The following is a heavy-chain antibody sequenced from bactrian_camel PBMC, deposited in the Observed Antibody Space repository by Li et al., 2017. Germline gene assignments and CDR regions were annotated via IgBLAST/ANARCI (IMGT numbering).Heavy chain of an antibody. CDR2: IAVNGRT. D-gene: IGHD2*01. J-gene: IGHJ6*01. Sequence: VQLVESGGGSVQAGGSLRLSCAVSVSSANDYCLGWFRQASGKEREGVADIAVNGRTSYTDSVKGRFTISKDNAKNILYLQMDNLEPEDSATYRCAASWDVTAIEALGSIASPEFGYWGEGTQVTVS. CDR3: AASWDVTAIEALGSIASPEFGY. V-gene: IGHV3S67*01. CDR1: VSSANDYC.